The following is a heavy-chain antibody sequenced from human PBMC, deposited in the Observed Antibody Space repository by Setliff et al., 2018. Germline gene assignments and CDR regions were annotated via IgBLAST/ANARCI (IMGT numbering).Heavy chain of an antibody. J-gene: IGHJ4*02. V-gene: IGHV3-33*08. Sequence: GGSLRLSCAASGFTFSNFDFHWVRQAPGKGLEWVAVIWDDGGNKYHADSVKGRFTISRDNSKNTLYLQMNSLRPEDTAVYYCARTCSGSGCYAGLESWGQGTPVTVSS. CDR1: GFTFSNFD. CDR3: ARTCSGSGCYAGLES. D-gene: IGHD2-15*01. CDR2: IWDDGGNK.